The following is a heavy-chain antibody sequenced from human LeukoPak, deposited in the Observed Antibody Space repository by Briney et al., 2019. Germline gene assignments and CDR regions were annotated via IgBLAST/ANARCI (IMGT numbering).Heavy chain of an antibody. J-gene: IGHJ4*02. Sequence: GGSLRLSCAASGFTFDDYAMHWVRQAPGKGLEWVSGISWNSGSIGYADSVKGRFSISRDNAKNSLYLQMNSLRAEDTALYYCAKGGALGYDWLSYFDYWGQGTLVTASS. CDR1: GFTFDDYA. V-gene: IGHV3-9*01. CDR3: AKGGALGYDWLSYFDY. CDR2: ISWNSGSI. D-gene: IGHD5-12*01.